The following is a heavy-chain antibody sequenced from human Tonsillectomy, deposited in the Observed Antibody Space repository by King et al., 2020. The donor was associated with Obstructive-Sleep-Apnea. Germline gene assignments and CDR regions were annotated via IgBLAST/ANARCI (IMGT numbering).Heavy chain of an antibody. CDR1: GFTFSGSA. CDR3: TRSYCTRTSCYSDY. J-gene: IGHJ4*02. D-gene: IGHD2-2*01. CDR2: IRSKANSYAT. Sequence: VQLVESGGGLVQPGGSLKLSCAASGFTFSGSAMHWVRQASGKGLEWVGRIRSKANSYATAYAASVEGRFTVSRDDSKNTAYLQMNSLKIEDTAMYYCTRSYCTRTSCYSDYWGQGTLVTGSS. V-gene: IGHV3-73*01.